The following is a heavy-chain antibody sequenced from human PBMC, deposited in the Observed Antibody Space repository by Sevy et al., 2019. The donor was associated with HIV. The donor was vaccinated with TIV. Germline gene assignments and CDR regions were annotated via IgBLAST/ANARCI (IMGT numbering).Heavy chain of an antibody. CDR3: ARDGGCSSTSCLLYFDS. V-gene: IGHV3-21*06. J-gene: IGHJ4*02. D-gene: IGHD2-2*01. Sequence: GGSLRLSCAASGFTFSDYYMNWVRQAPGKGLEWVSSISGRSSYIHYADSVRGRFTISRDNAKNSLYLQINSLRADDTAVYFCARDGGCSSTSCLLYFDSWGQGALVTVSS. CDR1: GFTFSDYY. CDR2: ISGRSSYI.